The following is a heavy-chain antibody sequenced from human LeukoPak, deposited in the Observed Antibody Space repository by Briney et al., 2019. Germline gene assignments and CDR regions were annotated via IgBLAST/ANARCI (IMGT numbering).Heavy chain of an antibody. CDR1: GFNFNNYW. CDR2: IKPDGSEK. CDR3: VRGGDRSWSYDY. Sequence: GGSLRLSCAASGFNFNNYWMTSVRQAPGKGLEWVANIKPDGSEKYYVDSVKGRFTISRDNAKNSLYLQMNSLRAEDTALYYCVRGGDRSWSYDYWGQGTLVTVSS. J-gene: IGHJ4*02. D-gene: IGHD3-10*01. V-gene: IGHV3-7*03.